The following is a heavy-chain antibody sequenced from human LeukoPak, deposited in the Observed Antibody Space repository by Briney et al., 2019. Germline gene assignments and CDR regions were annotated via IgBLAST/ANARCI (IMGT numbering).Heavy chain of an antibody. D-gene: IGHD1-20*01. J-gene: IGHJ4*02. Sequence: GSLRLSCAASGFTLSSYGMSWVRQAPAKGLEWVSTLSARGDSTYYVDSVKGRFTISRDNSKNTLYLQMDSLRAEDTAVYFCAKRDCSDNNCYFVNWGQGTLVTVSS. CDR2: LSARGDST. CDR1: GFTLSSYG. V-gene: IGHV3-23*01. CDR3: AKRDCSDNNCYFVN.